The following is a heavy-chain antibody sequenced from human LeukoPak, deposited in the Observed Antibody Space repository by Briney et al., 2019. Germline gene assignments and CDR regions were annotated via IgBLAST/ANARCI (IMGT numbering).Heavy chain of an antibody. J-gene: IGHJ4*02. CDR3: AGSVKYQPVLRFLEWLLY. Sequence: SVKVSCKASGGTFSSYAISWVRQAPGQGLEWMGGIIPIFGTANYAQKFQGRVTITADESTSTAYMELSSLRSEDTAVYYCAGSVKYQPVLRFLEWLLYWGQGTLVTVSS. CDR1: GGTFSSYA. V-gene: IGHV1-69*13. D-gene: IGHD3-3*01. CDR2: IIPIFGTA.